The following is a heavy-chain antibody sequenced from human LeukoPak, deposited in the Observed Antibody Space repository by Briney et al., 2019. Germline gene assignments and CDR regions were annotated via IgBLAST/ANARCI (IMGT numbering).Heavy chain of an antibody. J-gene: IGHJ3*02. CDR1: GFTFSSYE. CDR3: ARSFVSEMATIRGGDAFDI. D-gene: IGHD5-24*01. CDR2: ISSSGSTI. Sequence: QPGGSLRLSCAASGFTFSSYEMNWVRQAPGKGLEWVSYISSSGSTIYYADSVKGRFTISRDNAKNSLYLQMNSLRAEDTAVYYCARSFVSEMATIRGGDAFDIWGQGTMVTVSS. V-gene: IGHV3-48*03.